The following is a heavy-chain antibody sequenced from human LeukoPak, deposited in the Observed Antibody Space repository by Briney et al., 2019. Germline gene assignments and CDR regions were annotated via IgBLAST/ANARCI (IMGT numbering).Heavy chain of an antibody. V-gene: IGHV1-18*01. CDR1: GYTFTSYG. CDR3: ARDGAPYGSGSYLRFDY. Sequence: ASVKVSCKASGYTFTSYGISWVRQAPGQGLEWMGWISAYNGNTNYTQKLQGRVTMTTDTSTSTAYMELRSLRSDDTAVYYCARDGAPYGSGSYLRFDYWGQGTLVTVSS. D-gene: IGHD3-10*01. J-gene: IGHJ4*02. CDR2: ISAYNGNT.